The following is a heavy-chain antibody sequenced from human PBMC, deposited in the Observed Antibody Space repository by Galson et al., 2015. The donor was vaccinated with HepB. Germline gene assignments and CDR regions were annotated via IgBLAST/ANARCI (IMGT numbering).Heavy chain of an antibody. CDR3: AKDYDFWSNPMSGPS. V-gene: IGHV3-23*01. D-gene: IGHD3-3*01. CDR2: ISGSGGST. Sequence: SLRLSCAASGFTFSSYAMSWVRQAPGKGLEWVSAISGSGGSTYYADSVKGRFTISRDNSKNTLYLQMDSLRAEDTAVYYCAKDYDFWSNPMSGPSGGQGTLVTVSS. CDR1: GFTFSSYA. J-gene: IGHJ4*02.